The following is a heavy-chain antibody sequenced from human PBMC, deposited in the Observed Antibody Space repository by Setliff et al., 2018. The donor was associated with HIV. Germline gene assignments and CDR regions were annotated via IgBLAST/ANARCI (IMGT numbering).Heavy chain of an antibody. CDR2: INHSGST. CDR1: GGSFSAYH. Sequence: PAETLSLTCAVYGGSFSAYHWSWIRQTPGKGLEWLGEINHSGSTAYNLALESRVSMSIDTPKNQSSLKLTSVTAADTAIYYCARGRDYTGSWFRPFYLDFWGHGNLVTVSS. CDR3: ARGRDYTGSWFRPFYLDF. D-gene: IGHD3-3*01. J-gene: IGHJ4*01. V-gene: IGHV4-34*01.